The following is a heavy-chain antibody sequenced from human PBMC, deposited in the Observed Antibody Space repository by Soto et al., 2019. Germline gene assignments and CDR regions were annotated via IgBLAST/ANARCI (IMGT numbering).Heavy chain of an antibody. V-gene: IGHV1-3*04. CDR1: GYTFTTYT. CDR3: ARDISGILNKGVSDF. J-gene: IGHJ4*02. Sequence: ASVKVSCKASGYTFTTYTLHWVRQAPGQRLEWMGWVNTENGDTKYSQKFQDRVTITIDTSASTDYMEMSSLRSEDTAIYYCARDISGILNKGVSDFWGQGTLVTVSS. D-gene: IGHD2-8*01. CDR2: VNTENGDT.